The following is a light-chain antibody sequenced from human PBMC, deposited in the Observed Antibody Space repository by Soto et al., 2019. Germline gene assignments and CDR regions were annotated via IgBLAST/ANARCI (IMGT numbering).Light chain of an antibody. J-gene: IGKJ1*01. CDR3: HHYGNSPQT. Sequence: DIVLTQSPTTLSLSPGERATLSCRASQSVGNYLAWYQHKPGQAPRLLIYDASNRATGIPARFSGSGSGTDFTLTISSLEPEDFAVYYCHHYGNSPQTFGQGTKVDIK. CDR1: QSVGNY. V-gene: IGKV3-11*01. CDR2: DAS.